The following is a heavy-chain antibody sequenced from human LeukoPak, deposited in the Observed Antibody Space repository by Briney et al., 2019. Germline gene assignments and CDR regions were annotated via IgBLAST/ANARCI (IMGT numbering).Heavy chain of an antibody. Sequence: GGSLRLSCAASGFTFSSYGMHWVREAPGKGLEWVAVISYDGSNKYYADSVKGRFTISRDNSKNTLYLQMNSLRAEDTAVYYCAKSGGYYYDSSGYLVDYWGQGTLVTVSS. CDR1: GFTFSSYG. CDR2: ISYDGSNK. D-gene: IGHD3-22*01. CDR3: AKSGGYYYDSSGYLVDY. J-gene: IGHJ4*02. V-gene: IGHV3-30*18.